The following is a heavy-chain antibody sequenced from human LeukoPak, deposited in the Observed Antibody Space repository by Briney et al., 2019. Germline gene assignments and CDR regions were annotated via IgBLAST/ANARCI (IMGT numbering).Heavy chain of an antibody. CDR2: MVHSGDT. CDR3: PKVGAYDDYALHDY. Sequence: SETLSLTCAVSGYSISSGSYWGWIRQPPGKGLEWIGNMVHSGDTYHNPSPKSRVTIYETTSKNHSSLKLTSVTSADPTDYYVPKVGAYDDYALHDYWGQGTLVTVSS. V-gene: IGHV4-38-2*01. J-gene: IGHJ4*02. D-gene: IGHD4-17*01. CDR1: GYSISSGSY.